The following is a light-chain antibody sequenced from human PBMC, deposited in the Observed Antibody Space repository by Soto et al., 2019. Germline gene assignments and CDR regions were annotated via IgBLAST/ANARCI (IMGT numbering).Light chain of an antibody. J-gene: IGKJ2*01. CDR1: QSVDSY. V-gene: IGKV3-11*01. Sequence: EIVLTQSPASLSLSPGERATLSCRASQSVDSYLVWYQQKPGQAPRLLIFGASNRATGIPARFSGSGSGTDFTLTINSLEPDDFAVYYCQQYGTSPRTFGQGTKVEIK. CDR2: GAS. CDR3: QQYGTSPRT.